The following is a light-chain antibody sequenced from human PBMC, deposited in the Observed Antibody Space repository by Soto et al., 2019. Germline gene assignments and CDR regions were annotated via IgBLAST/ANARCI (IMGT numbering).Light chain of an antibody. Sequence: NFMLTQPHSVSESPGKTVTISCSRSSGSIATNYVQWYQQRPGSAPTTVIYDDNQRPSGVPDRFSGSIDSFSNSASLTISRLKAEDEADYYCQSYDSFNRVFGGGTKLTVL. CDR1: SGSIATNY. J-gene: IGLJ3*02. V-gene: IGLV6-57*04. CDR2: DDN. CDR3: QSYDSFNRV.